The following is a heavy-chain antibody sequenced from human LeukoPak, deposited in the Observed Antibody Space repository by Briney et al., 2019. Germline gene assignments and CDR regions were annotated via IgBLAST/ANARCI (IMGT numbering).Heavy chain of an antibody. CDR3: ARVIAAGGTSYYYYYYYMDV. V-gene: IGHV4-39*07. D-gene: IGHD6-13*01. Sequence: SETLSLTCTVSGGSISSSSYYWGWIRQPPGKGLEWIGSIYYSGSTYYNPSLKSRVTISVDTPKNQFSLKLSSVTAADTAVYYCARVIAAGGTSYYYYYYYMDVWGKGTTVTVSS. CDR2: IYYSGST. J-gene: IGHJ6*03. CDR1: GGSISSSSYY.